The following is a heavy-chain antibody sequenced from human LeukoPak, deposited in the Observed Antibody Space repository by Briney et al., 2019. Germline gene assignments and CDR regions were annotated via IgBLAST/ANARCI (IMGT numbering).Heavy chain of an antibody. CDR3: AKWGDYDVLTGYYVSDY. D-gene: IGHD3-9*01. J-gene: IGHJ4*02. Sequence: GASLRLSCAASGFTFSNYAMSWVRQAPGKGLEWASAITGSGGNTYYADSVKGRFTISRDNSKNTLYLQMNSLRAEDTAVYYCAKWGDYDVLTGYYVSDYWGQGTLVTVSS. V-gene: IGHV3-23*01. CDR1: GFTFSNYA. CDR2: ITGSGGNT.